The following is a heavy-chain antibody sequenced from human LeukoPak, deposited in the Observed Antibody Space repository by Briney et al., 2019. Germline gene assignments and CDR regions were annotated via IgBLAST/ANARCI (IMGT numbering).Heavy chain of an antibody. CDR3: AKDQDTMIVVVKVAFDY. Sequence: GGSLRLSCAASGFTFSSYGMHWVRQAPGKGLEWVAVISYDGSNKYYADSVKGRFTISRDNSKNTLYLQMNSLRAEDTAVYYCAKDQDTMIVVVKVAFDYWGQGTLVTVSS. V-gene: IGHV3-30*18. CDR1: GFTFSSYG. D-gene: IGHD3-22*01. CDR2: ISYDGSNK. J-gene: IGHJ4*02.